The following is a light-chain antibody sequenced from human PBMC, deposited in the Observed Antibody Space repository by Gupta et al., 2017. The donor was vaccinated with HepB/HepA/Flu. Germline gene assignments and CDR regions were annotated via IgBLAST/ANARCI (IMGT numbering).Light chain of an antibody. J-gene: IGLJ1*01. CDR1: SSDIGSYNY. Sequence: QSALTQPPSASGSPGQSVTISCTGSSSDIGSYNYVSWFQQHPGKAPKLMIYDVNKRPSGVPDRFSGSKSGNSASLTVSGLQAEDEADYYCGSYAGSDNHVFGTGTTVTVL. CDR3: GSYAGSDNHV. CDR2: DVN. V-gene: IGLV2-8*01.